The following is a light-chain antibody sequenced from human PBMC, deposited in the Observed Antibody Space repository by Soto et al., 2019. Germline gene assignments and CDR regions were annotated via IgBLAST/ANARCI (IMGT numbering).Light chain of an antibody. V-gene: IGKV3-20*01. J-gene: IGKJ2*01. Sequence: EIVLTQSPGTLSLSPGARATLSCRASQTITSTYLAWYQQKPGQAPRLLIFGASNRVSGIPHRFSGSGSGTDFTLTINRLEPEDSAVYYCQQYGTSPPVAFGQGTKLKIK. CDR3: QQYGTSPPVA. CDR1: QTITSTY. CDR2: GAS.